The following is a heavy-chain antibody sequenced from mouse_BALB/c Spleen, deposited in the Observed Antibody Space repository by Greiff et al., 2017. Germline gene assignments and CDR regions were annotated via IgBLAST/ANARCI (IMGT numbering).Heavy chain of an antibody. Sequence: VQLQQPGAELVKPGAPVKLSCKASGYTFTSYWMHWVKQRPGQGLEWIGAIYPGNSDTSYNQKFKGKAKLTAVTSTSTAYMELSSLTNEDSAVYYCTRGKIYYGNYRDAMDYWGQGTSVTVSS. CDR3: TRGKIYYGNYRDAMDY. V-gene: IGHV1-5*01. D-gene: IGHD2-1*01. J-gene: IGHJ4*01. CDR2: IYPGNSDT. CDR1: GYTFTSYW.